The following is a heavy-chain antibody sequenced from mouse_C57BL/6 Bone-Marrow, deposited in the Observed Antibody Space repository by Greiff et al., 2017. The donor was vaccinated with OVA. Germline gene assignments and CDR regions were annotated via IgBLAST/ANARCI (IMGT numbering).Heavy chain of an antibody. Sequence: EVQRVESGGDLVKPGGSLKLSCAASGFTFSSYGMSWVRQTPDKRLEWVATISSGGSYTYYPDSVKGRFTISRDNAKNTLYLQMSSLKSEDTAMYYCARHDGSFAYWGQGTLVTVSA. CDR3: ARHDGSFAY. D-gene: IGHD2-3*01. J-gene: IGHJ3*01. CDR1: GFTFSSYG. V-gene: IGHV5-6*01. CDR2: ISSGGSYT.